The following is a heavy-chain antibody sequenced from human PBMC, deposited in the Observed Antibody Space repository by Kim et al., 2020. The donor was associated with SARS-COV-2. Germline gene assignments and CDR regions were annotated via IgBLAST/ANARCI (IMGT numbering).Heavy chain of an antibody. D-gene: IGHD1-7*01. J-gene: IGHJ4*02. CDR1: GYTFSNYG. V-gene: IGHV7-4-1*02. CDR2: INTYTGNP. CDR3: VRLYTGTSRYFES. Sequence: ASVKVSCKASGYTFSNYGMNWVRQAPGQGLEWMGGINTYTGNPTYSQAFTGRFVFSMDASASTVFLQINSLKPEDTGIYYCVRLYTGTSRYFESWGQGTLVTVSS.